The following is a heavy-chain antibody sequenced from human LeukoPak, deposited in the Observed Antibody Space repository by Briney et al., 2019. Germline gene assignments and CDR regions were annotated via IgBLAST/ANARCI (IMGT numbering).Heavy chain of an antibody. Sequence: GGSLRLSCAASGFTFSSNGMSWVRQAPGKGLEWVANIWHDGSAKYYVDSVKGRFIISRDNAKNSLFLQMNTLRADDTAVYYCARDGFGTGSNWGQGTLVTVSS. CDR2: IWHDGSAK. CDR3: ARDGFGTGSN. CDR1: GFTFSSNG. D-gene: IGHD3-16*01. V-gene: IGHV3-7*03. J-gene: IGHJ4*02.